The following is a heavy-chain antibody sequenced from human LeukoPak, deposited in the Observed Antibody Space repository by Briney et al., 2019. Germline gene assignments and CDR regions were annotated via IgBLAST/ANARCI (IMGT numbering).Heavy chain of an antibody. D-gene: IGHD3-3*01. CDR1: GYSISSGYY. CDR2: VYHSGST. CDR3: ARSSNYDFWSGVSQFDY. V-gene: IGHV4-38-2*02. J-gene: IGHJ4*02. Sequence: PSETLSLTCTVSGYSISSGYYWGWIRQPPGKGLEWIGNVYHSGSTYYNPSLKSRVTISVDTSKNQFSLKLTSVTAADTAVYYCARSSNYDFWSGVSQFDYWGQGTLVTVSS.